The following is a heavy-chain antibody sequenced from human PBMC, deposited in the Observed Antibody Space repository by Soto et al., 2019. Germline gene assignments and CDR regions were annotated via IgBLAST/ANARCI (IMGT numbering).Heavy chain of an antibody. CDR2: ISSSSSYI. CDR1: GFTFSSYS. V-gene: IGHV3-21*01. D-gene: IGHD6-19*01. CDR3: ARCYGSGWGIDY. J-gene: IGHJ4*02. Sequence: GALRLSCAASGFTFSSYSMNWVRQAPGKGLEWVSSISSSSSYIYYADSVKGRFTISRDNAKNSLYLQMNSLRAEDTAVYFCARCYGSGWGIDYWGQGTLVTVSS.